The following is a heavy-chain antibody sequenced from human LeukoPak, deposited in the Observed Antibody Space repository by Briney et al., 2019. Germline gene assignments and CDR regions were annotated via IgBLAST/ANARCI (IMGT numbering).Heavy chain of an antibody. CDR1: GGSISSGDYY. Sequence: SETLSLTCTVSGGSISSGDYYWSWIRQPPGKGLEWIGYIYYSGSTYYNPSLKSRVTISVDTSKNQFSLKLTSATAADTALYYCGSVVIREEAGDNLHDFWGQGTLVTVSS. CDR3: GSVVIREEAGDNLHDF. CDR2: IYYSGST. D-gene: IGHD2-21*01. V-gene: IGHV4-30-4*08. J-gene: IGHJ4*02.